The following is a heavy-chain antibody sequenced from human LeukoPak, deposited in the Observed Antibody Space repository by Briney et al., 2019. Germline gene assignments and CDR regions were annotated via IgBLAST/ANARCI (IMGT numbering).Heavy chain of an antibody. V-gene: IGHV4-34*01. CDR3: ARGQMVYAIRPFDY. CDR1: GGSISSYY. Sequence: SETLSLTCTVSGGSISSYYWSWIRQPPGKGLEWIGEINHSGSTNYNPSLKSRVTISVDTSKNQFSLKLSSVTAADTAVYYCARGQMVYAIRPFDYWGQGTLVTVSS. D-gene: IGHD2-8*01. J-gene: IGHJ4*02. CDR2: INHSGST.